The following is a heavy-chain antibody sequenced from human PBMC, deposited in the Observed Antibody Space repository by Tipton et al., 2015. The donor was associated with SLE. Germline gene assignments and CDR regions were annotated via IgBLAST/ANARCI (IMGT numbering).Heavy chain of an antibody. CDR1: GVSVTRYY. D-gene: IGHD3-16*02. V-gene: IGHV4-59*04. CDR2: VYDSGTT. Sequence: TLSLTCTVSGVSVTRYYWSWIRQPPGKGLEWIGSVYDSGTTYYNPSLKSRVIMSVDTSKTQFSLKLSSLTAADTAVYYCANGDDSVWGSYRHPLSWGQGTLVTVSS. CDR3: ANGDDSVWGSYRHPLS. J-gene: IGHJ5*02.